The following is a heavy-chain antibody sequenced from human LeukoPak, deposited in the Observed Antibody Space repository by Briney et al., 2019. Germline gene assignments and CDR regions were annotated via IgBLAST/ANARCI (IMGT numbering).Heavy chain of an antibody. Sequence: ASVKVSCKASGYTFTSYDINWVRQATGQGLEWMGWMNPNSGNTGYAQRFQGRVTITRNTSISTAYMELSSLRSEDTAVYYCARLVGATTVAFDIWGQGTMVTVSS. D-gene: IGHD1-26*01. J-gene: IGHJ3*02. CDR2: MNPNSGNT. V-gene: IGHV1-8*01. CDR1: GYTFTSYD. CDR3: ARLVGATTVAFDI.